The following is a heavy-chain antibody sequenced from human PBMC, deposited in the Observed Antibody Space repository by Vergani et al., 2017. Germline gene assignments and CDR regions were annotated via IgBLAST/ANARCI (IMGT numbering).Heavy chain of an antibody. CDR1: GGSFTRYH. D-gene: IGHD4-11*01. CDR3: ARVNTETNGHLYYYYYMDV. J-gene: IGHJ6*03. Sequence: QVQLQQWGGGLLKPSETLSLTCVVNGGSFTRYHWTWIRQSPGEGLECVGDIDHTGRPDYNPSLKSRLTMSVDKSRNHFSLTLNSVTATDTAIYFCARVNTETNGHLYYYYYMDVWGQGTAVTVSS. V-gene: IGHV4-34*01. CDR2: IDHTGRP.